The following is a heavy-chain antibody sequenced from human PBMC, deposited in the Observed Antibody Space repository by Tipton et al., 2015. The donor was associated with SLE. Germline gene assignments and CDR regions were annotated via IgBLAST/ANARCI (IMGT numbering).Heavy chain of an antibody. Sequence: TLSLTCTVSGGSIRSHYWGWFRQPPGKGLEWVGYIYDTGSTDYNPSLKSRVTISVDTSKNQFSLKLRSVTAADTAVYYCARGSSYYGLGGDYWGQGTLVTVSS. CDR1: GGSIRSHY. D-gene: IGHD3-10*01. CDR3: ARGSSYYGLGGDY. CDR2: IYDTGST. V-gene: IGHV4-59*11. J-gene: IGHJ4*02.